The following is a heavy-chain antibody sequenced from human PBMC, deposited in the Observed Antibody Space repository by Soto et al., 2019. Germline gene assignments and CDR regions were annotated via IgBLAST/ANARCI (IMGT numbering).Heavy chain of an antibody. CDR1: GFTFSSHV. J-gene: IGHJ4*02. V-gene: IGHV3-23*01. CDR3: AKDRRGAYCSGGICYSPDY. D-gene: IGHD2-15*01. CDR2: ISGTGGT. Sequence: EVQLWESGGGLVQPGGSLRLSCAVSGFTFSSHVMSWVRQAPWKGLEWVSAISGTGGTYYADSVKGRFTISRDNSKNALYLQMNNLRDEDTAVYYCAKDRRGAYCSGGICYSPDYWGQGTLVIVSS.